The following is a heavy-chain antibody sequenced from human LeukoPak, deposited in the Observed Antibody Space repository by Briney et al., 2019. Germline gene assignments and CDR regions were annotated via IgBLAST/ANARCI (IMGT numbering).Heavy chain of an antibody. CDR1: GFIFSDDA. CDR2: ISGSGGST. D-gene: IGHD2-15*01. Sequence: GGSLRLSCAASGFIFSDDAMIWFRQAPGKGLEWVSVISGSGGSTYYADSVKGRFTISRDNSKNTLYLQMSSLRAEDTAVYYCAKENVVVGAAVPDYLGQGTLVTVSS. CDR3: AKENVVVGAAVPDY. J-gene: IGHJ4*02. V-gene: IGHV3-23*01.